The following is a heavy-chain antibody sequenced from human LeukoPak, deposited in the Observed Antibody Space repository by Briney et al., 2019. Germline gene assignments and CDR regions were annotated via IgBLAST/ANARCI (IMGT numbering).Heavy chain of an antibody. Sequence: RTSETLSLTCTVSGGSISSSSYYWGWIRQPPGKGLEWIGRIYTSGSTNYNPSLKSRVTISVDTSKNQFSLKLSSVTAADTAVYYCARDSSPHYYYYYYMDVWGKGTTVTVSS. CDR1: GGSISSSSYY. V-gene: IGHV4-61*02. CDR2: IYTSGST. J-gene: IGHJ6*03. D-gene: IGHD6-13*01. CDR3: ARDSSPHYYYYYYMDV.